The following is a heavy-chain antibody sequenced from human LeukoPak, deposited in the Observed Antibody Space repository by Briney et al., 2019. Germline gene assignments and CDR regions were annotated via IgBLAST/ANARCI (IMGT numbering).Heavy chain of an antibody. CDR3: ARDSGTFDY. V-gene: IGHV4-30-2*01. J-gene: IGHJ4*02. CDR2: IYHSGST. D-gene: IGHD3-10*01. CDR1: GGSISSGGYS. Sequence: KSSETLSLTCAVSGGSISSGGYSWSWIRQPPGKGLEWIGYIYHSGSTYYNPSPKSRVTISVDRSKNQFSLNLSSVTAADTAVYYCARDSGTFDYWGQGTLVTVSS.